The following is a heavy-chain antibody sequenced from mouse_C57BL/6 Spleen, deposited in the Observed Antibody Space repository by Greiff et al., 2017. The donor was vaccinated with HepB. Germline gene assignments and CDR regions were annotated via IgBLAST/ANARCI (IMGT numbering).Heavy chain of an antibody. CDR2: IYPGNSDT. V-gene: IGHV1-5*01. CDR1: GYTFTSYW. D-gene: IGHD3-2*02. J-gene: IGHJ2*01. Sequence: EVQLQQSGTVLARPGASVKMSCKTSGYTFTSYWMHWVKQRPGQGLEWIGAIYPGNSDTSYNQKFKGKAKLTAVTSASTAYMELSSLTNADSAVYYCTREEGSGYIDYWGQGTTLTVSS. CDR3: TREEGSGYIDY.